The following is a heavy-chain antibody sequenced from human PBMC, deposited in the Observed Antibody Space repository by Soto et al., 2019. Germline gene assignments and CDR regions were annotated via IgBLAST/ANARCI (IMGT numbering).Heavy chain of an antibody. V-gene: IGHV3-23*01. Sequence: GGSLRLSCAASGFAFSTYAMTWVRQAPGRGLEWVSVISGSGGSSYYADSVKGRFTISRDNSKNTLFLQMNGLRAEDTAVYYCAKVTKRAAAGRYEYYKYGMDVWGQGTTVTVSS. CDR2: ISGSGGSS. CDR1: GFAFSTYA. J-gene: IGHJ6*02. D-gene: IGHD6-13*01. CDR3: AKVTKRAAAGRYEYYKYGMDV.